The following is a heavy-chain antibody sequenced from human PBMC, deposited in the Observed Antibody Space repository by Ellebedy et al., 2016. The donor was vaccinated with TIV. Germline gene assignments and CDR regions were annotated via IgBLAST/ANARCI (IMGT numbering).Heavy chain of an antibody. V-gene: IGHV3-33*01. J-gene: IGHJ6*02. CDR1: GFNLSTYG. Sequence: PGGSLRLSCAESGFNLSTYGMHWVRQAPGKGREWVAVIRYDGSDQYYADSVKDRFTIARDNSKNTLYLQMNSLRAEDTAVYYCARGGHSGYYYGMDVWGQGTTVTVSS. D-gene: IGHD1-26*01. CDR2: IRYDGSDQ. CDR3: ARGGHSGYYYGMDV.